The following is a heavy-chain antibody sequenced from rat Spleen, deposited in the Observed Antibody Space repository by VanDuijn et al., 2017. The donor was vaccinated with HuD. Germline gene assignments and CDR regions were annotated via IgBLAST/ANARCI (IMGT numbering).Heavy chain of an antibody. Sequence: EVQLVESGGGLVQPGRSLKLSCAASGFTFSNYGMAWVRQAPTKGLEWVATISYDGSSTYYRDSVKGRFTISRDNAKSTLYLQMDSLRSEDTATYYWARGWYFDFWGPGTMVTVSS. V-gene: IGHV5-29*01. J-gene: IGHJ1*01. CDR1: GFTFSNYG. CDR2: ISYDGSST. CDR3: ARGWYFDF.